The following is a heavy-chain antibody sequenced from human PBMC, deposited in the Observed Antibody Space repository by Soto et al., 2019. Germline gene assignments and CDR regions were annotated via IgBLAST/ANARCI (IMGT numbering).Heavy chain of an antibody. J-gene: IGHJ4*02. CDR2: ISGSGGST. CDR1: GFTFSSYA. D-gene: IGHD3-22*01. Sequence: EVQLLESGGGLVQPGGSLRLSCAASGFTFSSYAMSWVRQAPGEGLEWVSAISGSGGSTYYADSVKGRFTISRDNSKNTLYLQMNSLRAEDTAVYYCARDSSFYDSSGYGPGDYWGQGTLVTVSS. CDR3: ARDSSFYDSSGYGPGDY. V-gene: IGHV3-23*01.